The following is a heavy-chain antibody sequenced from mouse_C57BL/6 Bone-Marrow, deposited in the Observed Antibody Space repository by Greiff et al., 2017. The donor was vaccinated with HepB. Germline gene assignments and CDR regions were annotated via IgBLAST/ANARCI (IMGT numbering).Heavy chain of an antibody. V-gene: IGHV1-18*01. D-gene: IGHD2-1*01. CDR1: GYTFTDYN. J-gene: IGHJ1*03. Sequence: DVQLQESGPELVKPGASVKIPCKASGYTFTDYNMDWVKQSHGKSLEWIGDINPNNGGTIYNQKFKGKATLTVDKSSSTAYMELRSLTSEDTAVYYCARRRVIYYGNFDVWGTGTTVTVSS. CDR2: INPNNGGT. CDR3: ARRRVIYYGNFDV.